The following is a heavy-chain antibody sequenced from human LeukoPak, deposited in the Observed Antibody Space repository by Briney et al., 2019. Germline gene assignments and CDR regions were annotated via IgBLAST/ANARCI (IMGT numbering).Heavy chain of an antibody. D-gene: IGHD4-17*01. J-gene: IGHJ6*02. Sequence: PGGSLRLSCAASGFTFSTYWIHWVRQSPGRGLVWLSRTSSDGRSTTYADSVEGRFTVSRDNAKNTLYLQMSSLRDEDTAVYYCARDVVGDYDPMDVCGQRSTLSVSS. CDR1: GFTFSTYW. CDR2: TSSDGRST. CDR3: ARDVVGDYDPMDV. V-gene: IGHV3-74*01.